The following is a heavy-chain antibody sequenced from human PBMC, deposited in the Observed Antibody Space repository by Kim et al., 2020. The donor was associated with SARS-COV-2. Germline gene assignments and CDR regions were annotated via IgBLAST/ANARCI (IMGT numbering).Heavy chain of an antibody. Sequence: DGSEKSYVDPVKGRFTISRDNARNSVFLQMNSLTAEDTAVYYCGSPTRSFWGQGTLVTVSS. V-gene: IGHV3-7*03. CDR3: GSPTRSF. CDR2: DGSEK. J-gene: IGHJ4*02. D-gene: IGHD1-26*01.